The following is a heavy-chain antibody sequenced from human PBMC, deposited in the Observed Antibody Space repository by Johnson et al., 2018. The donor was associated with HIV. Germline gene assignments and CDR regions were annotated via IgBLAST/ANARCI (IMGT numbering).Heavy chain of an antibody. CDR2: ISFDGNNK. J-gene: IGHJ3*02. CDR1: GFTVSSYY. CDR3: AKEGRYVEGAFDI. Sequence: QVQLVESGGGLIQPGGSLRLSCVVSGFTVSSYYMNWVRQAPGKGLEWVAVISFDGNNKYYADSVKGRFTISRDNSKNTLYLQMNSLRAEDTAVYYCAKEGRYVEGAFDIWGQGTMVTVSS. V-gene: IGHV3-30*18. D-gene: IGHD5-12*01.